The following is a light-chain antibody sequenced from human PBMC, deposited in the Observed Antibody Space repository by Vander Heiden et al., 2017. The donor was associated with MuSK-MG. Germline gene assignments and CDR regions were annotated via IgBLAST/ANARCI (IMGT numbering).Light chain of an antibody. J-gene: IGKJ1*01. CDR2: DAS. V-gene: IGKV1-33*01. CDR3: QQDDNLLPWA. Sequence: DIQMTQSPSSLSASLGDSVTITCQASQDISNYLNWYQQKPGKAPKLLIYDASNLETGVPSRFSGSGSGTDFTFTISSRQPEDIAAYYCQQDDNLLPWAFGQGTKVEIK. CDR1: QDISNY.